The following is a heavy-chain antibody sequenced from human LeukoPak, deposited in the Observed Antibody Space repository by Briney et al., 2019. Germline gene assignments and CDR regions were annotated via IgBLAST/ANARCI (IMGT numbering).Heavy chain of an antibody. J-gene: IGHJ5*02. V-gene: IGHV4-4*07. CDR3: ATEPSGYDTGWFDL. CDR1: GGSISSYY. D-gene: IGHD5-12*01. CDR2: IYTSGST. Sequence: SETLSLTCTVSGGSISSYYWSWLRQPAGKGLEWVGRIYTSGSTNYNPSLQSRVTMSVDTSKTQFSLKLSSVTAADTAVYYCATEPSGYDTGWFDLWGQGTLVTVSS.